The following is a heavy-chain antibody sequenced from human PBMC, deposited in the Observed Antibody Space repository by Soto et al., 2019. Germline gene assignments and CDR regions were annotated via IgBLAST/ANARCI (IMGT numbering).Heavy chain of an antibody. D-gene: IGHD5-12*01. J-gene: IGHJ4*02. CDR1: GGSFSGYY. CDR3: ARRYSGYDFDY. Sequence: QVQLQQWGAGLLKPSETLSLTCAVYGGSFSGYYWSWIRQPPGKGLEWIGEINHSGSTNYNPSLKRRVTISVDTSTNQLSLKLSSVTAADTAVYYCARRYSGYDFDYWGQGTLVTVSS. CDR2: INHSGST. V-gene: IGHV4-34*01.